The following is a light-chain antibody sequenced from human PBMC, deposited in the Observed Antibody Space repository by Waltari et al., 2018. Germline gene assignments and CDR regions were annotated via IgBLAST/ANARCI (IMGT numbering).Light chain of an antibody. CDR3: QHYVRLPAT. J-gene: IGKJ1*01. Sequence: EIVFTQSPGTLSLSLGERATLSCRASQSVSRALAWYQQKPGQAPRLLIYDASTRATGIPDRFSGSGSGTDFSLTISRLEPDDFAVYDCQHYVRLPATFGQGTTVEI. CDR2: DAS. V-gene: IGKV3-20*01. CDR1: QSVSRA.